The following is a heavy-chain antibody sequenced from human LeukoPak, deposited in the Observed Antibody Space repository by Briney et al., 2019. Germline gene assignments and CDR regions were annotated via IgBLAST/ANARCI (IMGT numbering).Heavy chain of an antibody. CDR2: ISGSGGST. CDR3: AKDRGIAAAGLYFDY. V-gene: IGHV3-23*01. J-gene: IGHJ4*02. Sequence: GGSLRLSCAASGFTFSSYAMNWVRQAPGKGLEWVSGISGSGGSTYCADSVKGRFPISRDNSNTTLYLQMNSLRAEDTAVYYCAKDRGIAAAGLYFDYWGQGTLVTVSS. D-gene: IGHD6-13*01. CDR1: GFTFSSYA.